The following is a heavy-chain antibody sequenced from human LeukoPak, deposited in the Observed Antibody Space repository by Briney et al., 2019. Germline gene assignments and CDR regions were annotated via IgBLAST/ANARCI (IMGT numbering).Heavy chain of an antibody. CDR2: ISSSSSYT. Sequence: GGSLRLSCAASGFTFSDYYMSWIRQAPGKGLEWVSYISSSSSYTNYADSVKGRFTISRDNAKNSLYLQMNSLRAEDTAVYYCARDYWYSSSWYQGFYYYYGMDVWGRGTTVTVSS. CDR1: GFTFSDYY. D-gene: IGHD6-13*01. V-gene: IGHV3-11*06. CDR3: ARDYWYSSSWYQGFYYYYGMDV. J-gene: IGHJ6*02.